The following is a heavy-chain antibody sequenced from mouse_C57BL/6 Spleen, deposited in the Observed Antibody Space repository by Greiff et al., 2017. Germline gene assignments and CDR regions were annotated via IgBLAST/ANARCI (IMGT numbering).Heavy chain of an antibody. J-gene: IGHJ2*01. Sequence: EVHLVESEGGLVQPGSSMKLSCTASGFTFSDYYMAWVRQVPEKGLEWVANINYDGSSTYYLDSLKSRFIISRDNAKNILYLQMSSLKSEDTATYYCAREKNYYYFDYWGQGTTLTVSS. V-gene: IGHV5-16*01. CDR3: AREKNYYYFDY. D-gene: IGHD1-1*01. CDR1: GFTFSDYY. CDR2: INYDGSST.